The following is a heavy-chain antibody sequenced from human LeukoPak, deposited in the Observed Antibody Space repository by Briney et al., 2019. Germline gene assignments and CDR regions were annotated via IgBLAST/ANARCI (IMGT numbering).Heavy chain of an antibody. D-gene: IGHD6-13*01. J-gene: IGHJ4*02. Sequence: SETLSLTCTVSGGSISSYYWSWIRQPPGRGLEWIGYIYYSGSTNYNPSLKSRVTISVDTSKNQFSLKLSSVTAADTAVYYCARGLRPTSSSWYSFDYWGQGTLVTVSS. CDR1: GGSISSYY. CDR3: ARGLRPTSSSWYSFDY. V-gene: IGHV4-59*01. CDR2: IYYSGST.